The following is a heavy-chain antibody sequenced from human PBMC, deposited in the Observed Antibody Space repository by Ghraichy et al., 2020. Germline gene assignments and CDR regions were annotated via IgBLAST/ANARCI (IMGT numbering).Heavy chain of an antibody. J-gene: IGHJ6*02. D-gene: IGHD3-16*02. CDR2: IYHSGST. CDR1: GYSISSGYY. Sequence: ESLNISCTVSGYSISSGYYWGWIRQPPGKGLEWIGSIYHSGSTYYNPSLKSRVTISVDTSKNQFSLKLSSVTAADTAVYYCARVRNTAYYYYGMDVWGQGTTVTVSS. CDR3: ARVRNTAYYYYGMDV. V-gene: IGHV4-38-2*02.